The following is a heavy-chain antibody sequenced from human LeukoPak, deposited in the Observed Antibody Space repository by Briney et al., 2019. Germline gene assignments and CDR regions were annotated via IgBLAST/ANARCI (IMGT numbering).Heavy chain of an antibody. Sequence: GGSLRLSCAASGFTFEDYGMSWVRQAPGKGLEWVSGISWGGGSTGSADSVKGRFTISRDIAKNSLYLQMNSLRAEDTALYYCARDMAYCSSTSCPLGYWGQGTLVTVS. CDR2: ISWGGGST. J-gene: IGHJ4*02. D-gene: IGHD2-2*01. CDR1: GFTFEDYG. V-gene: IGHV3-20*04. CDR3: ARDMAYCSSTSCPLGY.